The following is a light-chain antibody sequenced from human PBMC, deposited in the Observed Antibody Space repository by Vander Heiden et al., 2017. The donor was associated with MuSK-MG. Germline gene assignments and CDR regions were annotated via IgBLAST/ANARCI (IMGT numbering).Light chain of an antibody. V-gene: IGLV1-44*01. CDR1: SSNIGSNT. Sequence: QSVLTRPPSASGTPGQRVTISCSGSSSNIGSNTVNWYQQLPGTAPNLLIYSNNQRPSGVPDRFSGSKSGTSASLAISGLQSEDEADYYCAAWDDSLNGHVVFGGGTKLTVL. CDR3: AAWDDSLNGHVV. J-gene: IGLJ2*01. CDR2: SNN.